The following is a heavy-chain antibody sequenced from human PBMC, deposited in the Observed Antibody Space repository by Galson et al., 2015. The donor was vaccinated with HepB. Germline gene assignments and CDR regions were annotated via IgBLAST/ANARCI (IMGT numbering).Heavy chain of an antibody. Sequence: SLRLSCAASGFTFSSYAMSWVRQAPGKGLEWVSAISGSGGSTYYADSVKGRFTISRDNSKNTLYLQMNSLRAEDTAVYYCAKDWVMYSSGWLFDYWGQGTLVTVSS. CDR3: AKDWVMYSSGWLFDY. J-gene: IGHJ4*02. D-gene: IGHD6-19*01. CDR1: GFTFSSYA. CDR2: ISGSGGST. V-gene: IGHV3-23*01.